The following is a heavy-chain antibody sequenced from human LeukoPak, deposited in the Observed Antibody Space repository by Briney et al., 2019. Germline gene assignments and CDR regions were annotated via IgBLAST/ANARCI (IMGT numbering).Heavy chain of an antibody. CDR3: ATSGSYYGGAFDI. V-gene: IGHV1-69-2*01. J-gene: IGHJ3*02. CDR1: GYTFTDYY. CDR2: VDPEDGET. Sequence: ASVKVSCKVSGYTFTDYYMHWVQQAPGKGLEWMELVDPEDGETIYAEKFQGRVTITADTSTDTAYMELSSLRSEDTAVYYCATSGSYYGGAFDIWDQGTMVTVSS. D-gene: IGHD1-26*01.